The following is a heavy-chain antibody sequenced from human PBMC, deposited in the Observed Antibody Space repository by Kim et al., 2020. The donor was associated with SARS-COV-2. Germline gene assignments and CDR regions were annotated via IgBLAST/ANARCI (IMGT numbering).Heavy chain of an antibody. J-gene: IGHJ4*01. Sequence: SETLSLTCAVYGGSFSGYYWSWIRQPPGKGLEWIGEINHSGSTNYNPSLKSRVTISVDTSKNQFSLKLSSVTAADTAVYYCARGRLIAALKRSLGVYYF. V-gene: IGHV4-34*01. CDR1: GGSFSGYY. CDR2: INHSGST. CDR3: ARGRLIAALKRSLGVYYF. D-gene: IGHD6-6*01.